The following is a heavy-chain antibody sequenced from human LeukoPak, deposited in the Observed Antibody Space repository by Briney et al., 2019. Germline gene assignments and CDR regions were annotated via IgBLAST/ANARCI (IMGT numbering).Heavy chain of an antibody. D-gene: IGHD3-10*01. CDR1: GGSISSYY. V-gene: IGHV4-59*01. Sequence: PSETLSLTCTVSGGSISSYYWSWIRQPPGKGLEWIGYIYYSGSTNYNPSLKSRVTISVDTSKNQFSLKLGSVTAADTAVYYCAGGGDRYAFDIWGQGTMVTVSS. CDR2: IYYSGST. J-gene: IGHJ3*02. CDR3: AGGGDRYAFDI.